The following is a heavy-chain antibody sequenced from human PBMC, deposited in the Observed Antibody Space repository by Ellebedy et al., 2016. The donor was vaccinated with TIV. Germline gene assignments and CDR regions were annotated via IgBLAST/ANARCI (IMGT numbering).Heavy chain of an antibody. V-gene: IGHV4-34*01. CDR1: GGAFSGNF. CDR3: ARGQTPRISNGWPIRGHDAFDI. CDR2: INHSGST. J-gene: IGHJ3*02. D-gene: IGHD6-19*01. Sequence: MPSETLSLTCAVYGGAFSGNFWSWSRRTPGKGGEWIGEINHSGSTNYNPSLKSRVTISVDTSKNQFSLKLSSVTAADTAVYYCARGQTPRISNGWPIRGHDAFDIWGQGTMVTVSS.